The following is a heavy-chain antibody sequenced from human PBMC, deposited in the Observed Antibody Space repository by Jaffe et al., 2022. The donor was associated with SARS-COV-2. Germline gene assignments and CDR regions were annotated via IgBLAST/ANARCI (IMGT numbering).Heavy chain of an antibody. CDR1: GGSISSYY. Sequence: QVQLQESGPGLVKPSETLSLTCTVSGGSISSYYWSWIRQPPGKGLEWIGYIYYSGSTNYNPSLKSRVTISVDTSKNQFSLKLSSVTAADTAVYYCARLGPWYDILEGWFDPWGQGTLVTVSS. CDR3: ARLGPWYDILEGWFDP. D-gene: IGHD3-9*01. J-gene: IGHJ5*02. V-gene: IGHV4-59*08. CDR2: IYYSGST.